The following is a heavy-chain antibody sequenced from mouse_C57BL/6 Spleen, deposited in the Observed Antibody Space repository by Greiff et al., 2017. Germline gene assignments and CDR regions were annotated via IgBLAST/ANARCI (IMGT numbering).Heavy chain of an antibody. CDR2: IRSGSGSI. V-gene: IGHV5-17*01. Sequence: EVKVVESGGGLVKPGGSLKLSCAASGFTFSDYGMHWVRQAPEKGLEWVAYIRSGSGSIYYTDTVKGRFTFSRDNAKNTLFLHMTSVRSEDTAMYDCAKVDYYAMDYWGQGTSVTVSS. CDR1: GFTFSDYG. J-gene: IGHJ4*01. CDR3: AKVDYYAMDY.